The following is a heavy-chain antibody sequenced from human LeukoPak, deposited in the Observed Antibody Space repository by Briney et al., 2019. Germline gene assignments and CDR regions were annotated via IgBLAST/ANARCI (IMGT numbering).Heavy chain of an antibody. CDR2: ISYDGSNK. CDR1: GFTFSSYA. J-gene: IGHJ3*01. D-gene: IGHD4-17*01. Sequence: GGSLRLSCAASGFTFSSYAMHWVRQAPGKGLEWVAVISYDGSNKYYADSVKGRFTISRDNSKNTLHLQMNSLRAEDTAVYSCARDLDYGAFDVWGQGAMVTVSS. CDR3: ARDLDYGAFDV. V-gene: IGHV3-30-3*01.